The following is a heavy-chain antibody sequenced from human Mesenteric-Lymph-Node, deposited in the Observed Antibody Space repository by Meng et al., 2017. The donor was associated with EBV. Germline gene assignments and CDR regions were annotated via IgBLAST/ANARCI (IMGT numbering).Heavy chain of an antibody. CDR2: ASSGGGPI. Sequence: EGGVMESGGGLVQAGASLTLSCAASGFTFSSNAMGWFRQAPGKGLEWISTASSGGGPIYYTDSMRGRFTVSRDSSKSTLYLHMNSLGADDTAVYYCAKEDGYYGYFDFWGQGTLVTVSS. CDR3: AKEDGYYGYFDF. J-gene: IGHJ4*02. CDR1: GFTFSSNA. D-gene: IGHD2-15*01. V-gene: IGHV3-23*01.